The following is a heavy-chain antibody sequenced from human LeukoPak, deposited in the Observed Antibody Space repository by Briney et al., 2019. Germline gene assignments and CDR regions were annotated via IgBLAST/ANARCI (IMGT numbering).Heavy chain of an antibody. J-gene: IGHJ4*02. Sequence: PSETLSLTCTVSGGSVSSSSSFWAWLRQPPGKGLEWIGNVYYSGSTHYNPSLKSRVTISLDMSKNQFSLRLTSVTAADTAMYYCARHGLYQDYGYWGQGTLVTVSS. CDR2: VYYSGST. CDR3: ARHGLYQDYGY. V-gene: IGHV4-39*01. CDR1: GGSVSSSSSF. D-gene: IGHD3-16*01.